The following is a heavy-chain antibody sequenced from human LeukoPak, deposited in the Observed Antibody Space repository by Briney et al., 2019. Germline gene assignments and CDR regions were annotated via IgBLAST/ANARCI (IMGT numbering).Heavy chain of an antibody. CDR1: GGSISSSSYY. Sequence: SETLSLTCTVSGGSISSSSYYWGWIRQPPGKGLEWIGSIYYSGSNYYNPSLKSRVTISVDTSNNQLSLKLSSVTAADTAVYYCARGFRIEVVYAQSGTFNIWGQETMVTVSS. CDR2: IYYSGSN. CDR3: ARGFRIEVVYAQSGTFNI. D-gene: IGHD2-8*02. V-gene: IGHV4-39*01. J-gene: IGHJ3*02.